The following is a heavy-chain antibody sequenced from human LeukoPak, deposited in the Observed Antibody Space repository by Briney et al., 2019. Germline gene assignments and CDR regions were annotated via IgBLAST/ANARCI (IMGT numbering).Heavy chain of an antibody. CDR2: INHSGST. D-gene: IGHD6-13*01. Sequence: SETLSLTCAVYGGSFSGYYWSWIRQPPGKGLEWIGEINHSGSTNYNPSLKSRVTISVDTSKNQFSLKLSSVTAADTAVYYCARGLTAAGIALGYWGQGTLVTVSS. CDR3: ARGLTAAGIALGY. CDR1: GGSFSGYY. V-gene: IGHV4-34*01. J-gene: IGHJ4*02.